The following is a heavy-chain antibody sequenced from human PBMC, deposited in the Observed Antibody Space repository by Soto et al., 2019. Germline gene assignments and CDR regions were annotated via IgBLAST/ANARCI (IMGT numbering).Heavy chain of an antibody. D-gene: IGHD6-19*01. V-gene: IGHV4-30-2*01. CDR3: ASAGGLGAVPADY. CDR1: GGSISSGGYS. CDR2: IYHSGST. J-gene: IGHJ4*02. Sequence: QLQLQESGSGLVKPSQTLSLTCAVSGGSISSGGYSWSWIRQPPGKGLEWIGYIYHSGSTYYNPSLRSRVTISVDRSKNQFSLQLSSVTAADTAVYYCASAGGLGAVPADYWGQGTLVTVSS.